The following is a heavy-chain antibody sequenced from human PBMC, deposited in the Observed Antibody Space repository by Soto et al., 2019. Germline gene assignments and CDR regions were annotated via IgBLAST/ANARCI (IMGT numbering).Heavy chain of an antibody. V-gene: IGHV1-69*13. D-gene: IGHD2-8*01. J-gene: IGHJ4*02. CDR1: GGTFSSYA. Sequence: ASVKVSCKASGGTFSSYAISWVRQAPGQGLEWMGGIIPIFGTANYAQKFQGRVTITADESTSTAYMKLSSLRSEDTAVYYCARGDEWDYFDYWGQGTLVTVSS. CDR3: ARGDEWDYFDY. CDR2: IIPIFGTA.